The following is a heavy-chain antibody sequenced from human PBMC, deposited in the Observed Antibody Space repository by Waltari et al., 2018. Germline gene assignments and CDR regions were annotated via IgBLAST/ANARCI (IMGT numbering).Heavy chain of an antibody. CDR2: VFYSGTT. Sequence: QLQMQESGPGLVKPSETLSLTCTVSGGSISNRDYYWAWIRQPPGKGLEWIGRVFYSGTTPYNPALQSRVTISVATSENQFSLNLRSLTAADTAVYYCARGWGVVSAAMVGVPPNWFDPWGQGTLVSVSS. CDR3: ARGWGVVSAAMVGVPPNWFDP. CDR1: GGSISNRDYY. D-gene: IGHD2-2*01. J-gene: IGHJ5*02. V-gene: IGHV4-39*07.